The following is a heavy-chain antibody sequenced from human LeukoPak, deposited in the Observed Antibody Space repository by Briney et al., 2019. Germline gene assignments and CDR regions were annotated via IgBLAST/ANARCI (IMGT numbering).Heavy chain of an antibody. CDR3: AILSWDGRGSFY. D-gene: IGHD2/OR15-2a*01. Sequence: GGSLRLSCAASGFTFSSYGMSWVRQAPGKGLEWVSAISGRGGYTYYADSVKGRFTISRDNSKNTLYLQMNSLRAEDTAVYFCAILSWDGRGSFYWGQGALVTVSS. CDR2: ISGRGGYT. V-gene: IGHV3-23*01. J-gene: IGHJ4*02. CDR1: GFTFSSYG.